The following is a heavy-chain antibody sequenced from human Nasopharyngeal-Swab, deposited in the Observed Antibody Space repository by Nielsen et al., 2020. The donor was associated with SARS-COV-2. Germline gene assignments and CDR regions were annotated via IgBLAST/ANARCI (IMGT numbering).Heavy chain of an antibody. CDR2: IDWDDDK. D-gene: IGHD1-26*01. CDR3: ARIRMGGRLEADEEEGKDV. V-gene: IGHV2-70*01. J-gene: IGHJ6*02. Sequence: WIRQPPGKALEWLALIDWDDDKYYSTSLKTRLTISKDTSKNQVVLTMTNMDPVDTATYYCARIRMGGRLEADEEEGKDVGGQGKGGTVSS.